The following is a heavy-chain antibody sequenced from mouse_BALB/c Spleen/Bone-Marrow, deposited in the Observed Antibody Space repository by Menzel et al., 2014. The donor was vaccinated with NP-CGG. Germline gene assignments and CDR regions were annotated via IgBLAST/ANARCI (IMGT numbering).Heavy chain of an antibody. CDR1: GYTFTSYY. CDR2: INPSNGGT. CDR3: TRSSGNPAWFAY. D-gene: IGHD1-3*01. V-gene: IGHV1S81*02. J-gene: IGHJ3*01. Sequence: VQLQQSGAELVKPGASVKLSCKASGYTFTSYYMYWVKLRPGQGLEWIGGINPSNGGTNFNEKFKSKATLTVDKSSSTAYMQLSSLTSEDSAVYYCTRSSGNPAWFAYWGQGTLVTVSA.